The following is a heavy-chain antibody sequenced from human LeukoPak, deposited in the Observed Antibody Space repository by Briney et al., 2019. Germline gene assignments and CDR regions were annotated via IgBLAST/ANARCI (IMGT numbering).Heavy chain of an antibody. CDR1: GGSISSYY. Sequence: SETLSLTRTVSGGSISSYYWSCIRQPPGKGLEWIGYIYYSGSTNYNPSLKSRVTISVDTSKNQFSLKLSSVTAADTAVYYCATTTTGFGDPYFDYWGQGTLVTVSS. V-gene: IGHV4-59*01. D-gene: IGHD3-10*01. CDR3: ATTTTGFGDPYFDY. J-gene: IGHJ4*02. CDR2: IYYSGST.